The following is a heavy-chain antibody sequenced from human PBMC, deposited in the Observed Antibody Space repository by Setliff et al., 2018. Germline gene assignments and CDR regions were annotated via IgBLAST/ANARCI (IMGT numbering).Heavy chain of an antibody. CDR3: ARVDFTMIQGVLGL. CDR2: VYYSGYT. J-gene: IGHJ1*01. V-gene: IGHV4-39*07. Sequence: SETLSLTCNVSGGSVSSTSHYWGWIRQPPGKGMEWIGSVYYSGYTYHNPSLQSRVTISVDMSKNQFSMKLTSVTAADTAVYFCARVDFTMIQGVLGLWGQGTLVTVSS. CDR1: GGSVSSTSHY. D-gene: IGHD3-10*01.